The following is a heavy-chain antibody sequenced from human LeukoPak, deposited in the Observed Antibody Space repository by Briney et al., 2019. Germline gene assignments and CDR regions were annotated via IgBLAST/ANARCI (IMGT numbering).Heavy chain of an antibody. CDR2: ISYDGSNK. CDR3: ARGGAYGDYYFDY. V-gene: IGHV3-30*03. J-gene: IGHJ4*02. D-gene: IGHD4-17*01. Sequence: GGSLRLSCAASGFTFSSYGMHWVRQAPGKGLEWVAVISYDGSNKYYADSVKGRFTISRDNAKNSLYLQMNSLRAEDTAVYYCARGGAYGDYYFDYWGQGTLVTVSS. CDR1: GFTFSSYG.